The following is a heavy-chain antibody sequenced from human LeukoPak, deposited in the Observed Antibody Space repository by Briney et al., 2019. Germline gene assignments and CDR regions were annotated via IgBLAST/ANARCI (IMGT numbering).Heavy chain of an antibody. Sequence: PGGSLRLSCAASGFTISYYHMSWVRQAPGKGLEWVSVLYTGGKTSYAGAVRGRFTVSRDNSKNTLSLEMNSLRAEDTAVYYCARDSTFDIWGQGTVVTVSS. CDR1: GFTISYYH. V-gene: IGHV3-53*01. CDR2: LYTGGKT. D-gene: IGHD2-2*01. J-gene: IGHJ3*02. CDR3: ARDSTFDI.